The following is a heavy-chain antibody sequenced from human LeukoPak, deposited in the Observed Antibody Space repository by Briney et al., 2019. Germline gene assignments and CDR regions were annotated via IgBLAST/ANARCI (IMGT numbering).Heavy chain of an antibody. J-gene: IGHJ4*02. CDR2: ISWNSGSI. CDR1: GFTFDDYA. Sequence: GGSLRLSCAASGFTFDDYAMHWVRQAPGKGLEWVSGISWNSGSIGYADSVKGRFTISRDNAKNSLYLQVNSPRAEDTALYYCAKDRYYYGSGSYSTFDYWGQGTLVTVSS. CDR3: AKDRYYYGSGSYSTFDY. D-gene: IGHD3-10*01. V-gene: IGHV3-9*01.